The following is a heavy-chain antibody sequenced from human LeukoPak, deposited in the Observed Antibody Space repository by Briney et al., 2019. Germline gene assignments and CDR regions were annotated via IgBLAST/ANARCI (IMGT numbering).Heavy chain of an antibody. CDR3: ARDSIAARTTRNWFDP. J-gene: IGHJ5*02. Sequence: GGSLRLSCAASGFTFSDYYMSWIRQAPGKGLEWVSYISSSGSTIYYADSVKGRFTISRDNAKNSLYLQMNSLRAEDTAVYYCARDSIAARTTRNWFDPWGQGTLVTVSS. CDR2: ISSSGSTI. D-gene: IGHD6-6*01. CDR1: GFTFSDYY. V-gene: IGHV3-11*04.